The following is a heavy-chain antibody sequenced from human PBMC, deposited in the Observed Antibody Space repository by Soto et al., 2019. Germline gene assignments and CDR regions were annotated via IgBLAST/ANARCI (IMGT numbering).Heavy chain of an antibody. D-gene: IGHD3-10*01. Sequence: ASVKVSCKTSGFTFTSYAIHWLRQAPGQRPQWMGWINGGSGNTKYSQDFQGRVTFTRDTFATTAYLELSSLRSEDTAVYYCARVPPWGNSAGDYYIQHYDSWGQGTPVTVSS. CDR3: ARVPPWGNSAGDYYIQHYDS. CDR1: GFTFTSYA. V-gene: IGHV1-3*01. CDR2: INGGSGNT. J-gene: IGHJ4*02.